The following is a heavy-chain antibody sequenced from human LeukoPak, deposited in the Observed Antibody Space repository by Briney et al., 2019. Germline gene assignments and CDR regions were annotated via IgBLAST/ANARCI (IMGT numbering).Heavy chain of an antibody. CDR2: LYSDGRT. V-gene: IGHV3-53*01. D-gene: IGHD1-26*01. J-gene: IGHJ4*02. CDR3: TKDTLSGSYYRPLDY. Sequence: PGGSLRLSCAASGFTVNSNYMNWVRQAPGKGLEWVSVLYSDGRTYYADFVKGRFTISRDNSKNTLYLQMNSLRADDTAVYYCTKDTLSGSYYRPLDYWGLGTLVTVSS. CDR1: GFTVNSNY.